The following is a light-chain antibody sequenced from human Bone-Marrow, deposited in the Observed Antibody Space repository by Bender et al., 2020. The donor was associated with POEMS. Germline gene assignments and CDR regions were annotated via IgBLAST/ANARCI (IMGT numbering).Light chain of an antibody. CDR2: HDT. CDR1: KLGDKY. Sequence: SYELTQPPSVSVSPGQTASITCSGDKLGDKYACWYQQKPGKSPVLVIYHDTKRPSGIPERFSGSNSGNTATLTISGTQAMDEADYYCQAWASKTVVFGGGTKLTVL. CDR3: QAWASKTVV. V-gene: IGLV3-1*01. J-gene: IGLJ2*01.